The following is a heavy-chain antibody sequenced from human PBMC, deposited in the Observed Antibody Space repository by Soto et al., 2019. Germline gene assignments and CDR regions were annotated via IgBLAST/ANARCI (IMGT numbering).Heavy chain of an antibody. V-gene: IGHV3-74*01. J-gene: IGHJ5*02. CDR3: ARTFVDGMAGFGP. Sequence: GGSLSLSCAASGFTLSTYWMHWVRQVPGKGLVWVSRISSGGTYTNYADSVKGRFTISRDSARNTLFLQMNYLTGEDTAVYYCARTFVDGMAGFGPWGQGTLVTVSS. D-gene: IGHD2-15*01. CDR1: GFTLSTYW. CDR2: ISSGGTYT.